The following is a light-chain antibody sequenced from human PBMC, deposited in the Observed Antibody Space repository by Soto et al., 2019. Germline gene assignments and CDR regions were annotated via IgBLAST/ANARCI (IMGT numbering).Light chain of an antibody. Sequence: ENVLTQSPGTLSLSPGERASLSCRASQSVTSSYLAWYQQKPGQAPRLLIYGASSRATGIPDRFSGSGSGTDFTLTISRLEPEDLAVYYCQQYGSSPITFGPGTKVDIK. V-gene: IGKV3-20*01. CDR1: QSVTSSY. J-gene: IGKJ3*01. CDR3: QQYGSSPIT. CDR2: GAS.